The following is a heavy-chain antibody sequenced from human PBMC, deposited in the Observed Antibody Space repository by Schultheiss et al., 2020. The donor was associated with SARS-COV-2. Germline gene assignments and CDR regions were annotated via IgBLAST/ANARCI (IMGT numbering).Heavy chain of an antibody. J-gene: IGHJ4*02. D-gene: IGHD3-22*01. V-gene: IGHV4-59*01. CDR1: GGSISSYY. CDR2: IYYSGST. CDR3: ARGGADYDSSGYLDY. Sequence: ETLSLTCTVSGGSISSYYWSWIRQPPGKGLEWIGYIYYSGSTYYNPSLKSRVTISVDTSKNQFSLKLSSVTAADTAVYYCARGGADYDSSGYLDYWGQGTLVTVSS.